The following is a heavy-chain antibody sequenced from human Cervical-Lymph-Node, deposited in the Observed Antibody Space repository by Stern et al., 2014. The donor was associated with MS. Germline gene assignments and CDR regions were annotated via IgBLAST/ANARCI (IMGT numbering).Heavy chain of an antibody. CDR3: ARHVQGFDY. CDR1: GYSFTIYY. J-gene: IGHJ4*02. Sequence: VQLVESGAEVKKPGESLKISCKLSGYSFTIYYIAWVRQMPGKGPEWMGFIYPYDSDTTYSPSFQGQVTISADKSIPTAYLQWSSLRASDTAMYYCARHVQGFDYWGQGTLVTVSS. V-gene: IGHV5-51*01. CDR2: IYPYDSDT.